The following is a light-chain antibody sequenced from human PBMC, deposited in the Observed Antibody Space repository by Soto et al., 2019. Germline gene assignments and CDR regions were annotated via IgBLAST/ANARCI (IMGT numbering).Light chain of an antibody. Sequence: EIVLTQSPATLSLSPGERATLSCRASLSVGYNLAWYQQKTGQPPRLLIYGASTRATGIPARFSGSGSGTDFTLDISSLEPEDFAVYYCQQHPNWRYAFGQGTKLELK. CDR1: LSVGYN. CDR3: QQHPNWRYA. CDR2: GAS. V-gene: IGKV3-11*01. J-gene: IGKJ2*01.